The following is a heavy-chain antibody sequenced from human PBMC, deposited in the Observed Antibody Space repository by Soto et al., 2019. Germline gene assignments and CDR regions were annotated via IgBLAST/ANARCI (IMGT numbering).Heavy chain of an antibody. D-gene: IGHD3-16*01. Sequence: QITLKESGPTLVKPTQTLTLTCSFSGFSLSTRGVGVGWIRQPPGKALEWLALIYWDDDKRYSPSLKSRLTITTDTTKNQVVLTMTNMDPVDTATYFCAHSYVWPPRFDPWGQGTLVTVSS. V-gene: IGHV2-5*02. CDR1: GFSLSTRGVG. J-gene: IGHJ5*02. CDR2: IYWDDDK. CDR3: AHSYVWPPRFDP.